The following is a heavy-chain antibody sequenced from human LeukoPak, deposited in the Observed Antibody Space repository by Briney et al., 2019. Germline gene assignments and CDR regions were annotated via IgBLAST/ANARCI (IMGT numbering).Heavy chain of an antibody. V-gene: IGHV4-59*01. CDR3: ARAQFYYYGMDV. CDR1: GGSISSYY. Sequence: SETLSLTCTVSGGSISSYYWSWIRQPPGKGLEWIGYIYYSGSTNYNPSLKSRVTISVDTSKNQFSLKLSSVTAADTAVYCCARAQFYYYGMDVWGQGTTVTVSS. J-gene: IGHJ6*02. D-gene: IGHD5-24*01. CDR2: IYYSGST.